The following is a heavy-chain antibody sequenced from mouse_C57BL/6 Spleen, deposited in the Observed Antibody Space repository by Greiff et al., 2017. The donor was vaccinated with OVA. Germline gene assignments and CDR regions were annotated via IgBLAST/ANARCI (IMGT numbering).Heavy chain of an antibody. Sequence: VQLQQSGPELVKPGASVKIPCKASGYTFTDYNMDWVKQSHGKSLEWIGDINPNNGGTIYNQKFKGKATLTVDKSSSTAYMELRSLTSEDTAVYYCARLYYDYAMDYWGQGTSVTVSS. CDR2: INPNNGGT. CDR1: GYTFTDYN. V-gene: IGHV1-18*01. J-gene: IGHJ4*01. CDR3: ARLYYDYAMDY. D-gene: IGHD1-1*01.